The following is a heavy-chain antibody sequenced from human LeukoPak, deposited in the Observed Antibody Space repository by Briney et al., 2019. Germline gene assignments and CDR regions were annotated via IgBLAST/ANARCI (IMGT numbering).Heavy chain of an antibody. D-gene: IGHD7-27*01. CDR1: GFIFSSYW. CDR2: IKQDGSEK. Sequence: GGSLRLSCAASGFIFSSYWMNWVRQAPGKGLKWVATIKQDGSEKYYVDSVKGRFTISRDNAKNSLYLQMNSLRAEDTAVYYCAKNWGWLDYWGQGTLVTVSS. V-gene: IGHV3-7*01. CDR3: AKNWGWLDY. J-gene: IGHJ4*02.